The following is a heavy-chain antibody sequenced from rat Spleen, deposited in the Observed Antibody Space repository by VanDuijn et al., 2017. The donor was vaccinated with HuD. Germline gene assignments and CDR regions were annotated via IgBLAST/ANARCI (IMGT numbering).Heavy chain of an antibody. CDR3: ARGGRWYFDF. D-gene: IGHD1-11*01. V-gene: IGHV5S13*01. CDR2: ITNSGGSI. Sequence: EVQLMESGGGLVQPGRSLKLSCEASGFIFSNYGMAWVRQAPTKGLEWVASITNSGGSIYYRDSVKGRFTISRDNAQNTLYLQMNSLKSEDTATYYCARGGRWYFDFWGPGTMVTVSS. CDR1: GFIFSNYG. J-gene: IGHJ1*01.